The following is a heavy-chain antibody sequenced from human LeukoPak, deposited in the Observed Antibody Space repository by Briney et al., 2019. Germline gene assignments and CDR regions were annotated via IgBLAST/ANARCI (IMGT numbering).Heavy chain of an antibody. J-gene: IGHJ4*02. Sequence: GASVKVPCKASGYTFTSYYMHWVRQAPGKGLVWVSRINSDGSSTSYADSVKGRFTISRDNAKNTLYLQMNSLRAEDTAVYYCARLNYYDSSGYDYWGQGTLVTVSS. D-gene: IGHD3-22*01. V-gene: IGHV3-74*01. CDR3: ARLNYYDSSGYDY. CDR1: GYTFTSYY. CDR2: INSDGSST.